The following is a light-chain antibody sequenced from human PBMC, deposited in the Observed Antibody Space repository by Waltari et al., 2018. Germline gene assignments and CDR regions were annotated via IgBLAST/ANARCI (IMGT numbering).Light chain of an antibody. V-gene: IGLV1-44*01. CDR2: RSD. J-gene: IGLJ3*02. Sequence: QSVLTQPPSASGTPGQRVTISCSGSPSNIGGNLVNWYQQLPGTAPKLLIYRSDQRPSGVPDRFSASKTGTSASLAISGLQSEDEADYFCASWDDSLNGHWVFGGGTKVTVL. CDR1: PSNIGGNL. CDR3: ASWDDSLNGHWV.